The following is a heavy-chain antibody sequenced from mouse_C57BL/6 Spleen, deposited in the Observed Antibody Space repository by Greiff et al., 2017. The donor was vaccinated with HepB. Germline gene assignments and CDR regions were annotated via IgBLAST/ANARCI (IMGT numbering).Heavy chain of an antibody. CDR2: IDPSDSYT. J-gene: IGHJ1*03. V-gene: IGHV1-50*01. CDR3: ARSLRHWYFDV. D-gene: IGHD1-2*01. Sequence: QVQLQQSGAELVKPGASVKLSCKASGYTFTSYWMQWVKQRPGQGLEWIGEIDPSDSYTNYNQKFKGKATLTVDTSSSTAYMQLSSLTSEDSAVYYCARSLRHWYFDVWGTGTTVTVSS. CDR1: GYTFTSYW.